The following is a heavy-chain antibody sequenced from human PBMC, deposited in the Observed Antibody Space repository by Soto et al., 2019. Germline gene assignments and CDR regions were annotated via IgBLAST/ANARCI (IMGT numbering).Heavy chain of an antibody. CDR2: ISGSGGTT. D-gene: IGHD5-12*01. Sequence: EVQLLESGGGLVQPGGSLRLSCVVSGFTFSSYAMTWVRQPPGKGLEWVSSISGSGGTTYYADSVKGRFTISRDNSKNILYLQMNSLRAEDTAIYYCVKPPDIMATTFYYYGLDVRGQGTAVTVSS. CDR3: VKPPDIMATTFYYYGLDV. V-gene: IGHV3-23*01. CDR1: GFTFSSYA. J-gene: IGHJ6*02.